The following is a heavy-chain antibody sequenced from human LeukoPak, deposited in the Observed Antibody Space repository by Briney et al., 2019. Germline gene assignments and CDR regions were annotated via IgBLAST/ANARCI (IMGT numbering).Heavy chain of an antibody. D-gene: IGHD4-23*01. Sequence: PSGTLSLTCAVSGGSISSSNWWSWVRQPPGKGLEWIGEIYHSGSTNYNPSLKSRVTISVDKSKNQFSLKLSSVTAADTAVYYCASSGDYGGQLGHAFDIWGQGTMVTVSS. CDR2: IYHSGST. CDR1: GGSISSSNW. CDR3: ASSGDYGGQLGHAFDI. V-gene: IGHV4-4*02. J-gene: IGHJ3*02.